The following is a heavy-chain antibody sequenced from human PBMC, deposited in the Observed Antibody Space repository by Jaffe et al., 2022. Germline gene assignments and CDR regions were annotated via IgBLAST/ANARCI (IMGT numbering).Heavy chain of an antibody. D-gene: IGHD6-13*01. CDR3: ARDSTWFGSSWLKTFDI. CDR1: GFTFSSYW. J-gene: IGHJ3*02. Sequence: EVQLVESGGGLVQPGGSLRLSCAASGFTFSSYWMSWVRQAPGKGLEWVANIKQDGSEKYYVDSVKGRFTISRDNAKNSLYLQMNSLRAEDTAVYYCARDSTWFGSSWLKTFDIWGQGTMVTVSS. CDR2: IKQDGSEK. V-gene: IGHV3-7*05.